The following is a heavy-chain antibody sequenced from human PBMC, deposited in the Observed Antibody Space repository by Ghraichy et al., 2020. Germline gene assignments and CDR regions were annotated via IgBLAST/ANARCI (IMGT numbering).Heavy chain of an antibody. CDR1: GGTFSSYA. Sequence: SVKVSCKASGGTFSSYAISWVRQAPGQGLEWMGGIIPIFGTANYAQKFQGRVTITADESTSTAYMELSSLRSEDTAVYYCARGPAGYGDYVWYFDYWGQGTLVTVSS. J-gene: IGHJ4*02. D-gene: IGHD4-17*01. CDR2: IIPIFGTA. CDR3: ARGPAGYGDYVWYFDY. V-gene: IGHV1-69*13.